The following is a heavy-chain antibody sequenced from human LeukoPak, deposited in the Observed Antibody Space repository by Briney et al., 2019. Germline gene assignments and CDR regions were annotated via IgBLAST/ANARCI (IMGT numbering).Heavy chain of an antibody. CDR1: GFTFSSYA. CDR2: ISYDGSNK. V-gene: IGHV3-30-3*01. D-gene: IGHD1-1*01. CDR3: ARVFSNPTGNDY. J-gene: IGHJ4*02. Sequence: PGGSLRLSCAASGFTFSSYAMHWVRQAPGKGLEWVAVISYDGSNKYYADSVKGRFTISRDNGKNSLYLQMNSLRAEDTAVYYCARVFSNPTGNDYWGQGTLVTVSS.